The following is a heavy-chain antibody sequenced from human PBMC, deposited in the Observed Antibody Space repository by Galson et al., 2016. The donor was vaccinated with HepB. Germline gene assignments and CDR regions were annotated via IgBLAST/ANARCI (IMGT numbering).Heavy chain of an antibody. CDR3: ARDYYQLLPSARTFGVDV. J-gene: IGHJ6*02. D-gene: IGHD2-2*01. CDR1: GFTFNSYT. CDR2: ISISSSYI. Sequence: SLRLSCAASGFTFNSYTMNWVRQAPGKGLEWVSSISISSSYIYYADSVKGRFTISRDNAKNSLYLQMDSLGTEDTAIYYCARDYYQLLPSARTFGVDVWGQGATVTVSS. V-gene: IGHV3-21*01.